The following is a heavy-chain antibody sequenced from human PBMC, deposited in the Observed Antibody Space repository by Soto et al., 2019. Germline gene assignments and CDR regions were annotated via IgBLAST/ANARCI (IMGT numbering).Heavy chain of an antibody. Sequence: PSETLSLTCTFSGGSISSSYWNLIRQPPGRGLEWIGYMHHSGSTNYNPSLKSRVTMSVDTSRNQFSLKLSSVTAADTAVYYCARWNTDWNAFDDWGQGTLVTVSS. J-gene: IGHJ4*02. CDR2: MHHSGST. CDR1: GGSISSSY. V-gene: IGHV4-59*01. CDR3: ARWNTDWNAFDD. D-gene: IGHD1-1*01.